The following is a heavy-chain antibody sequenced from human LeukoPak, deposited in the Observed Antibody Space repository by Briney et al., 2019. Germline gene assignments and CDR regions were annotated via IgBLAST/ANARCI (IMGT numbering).Heavy chain of an antibody. CDR2: FDPEDGET. Sequence: VASVKVSCKVSGYTLTELSMHWVRQALGKGLEWMGGFDPEDGETIYAQKFQGRVTMTEDTSTDTAYMELSSLRSEDTAVYYCATASEGNWFDPWGQGTLVTVSS. CDR1: GYTLTELS. CDR3: ATASEGNWFDP. V-gene: IGHV1-24*01. J-gene: IGHJ5*02. D-gene: IGHD1-14*01.